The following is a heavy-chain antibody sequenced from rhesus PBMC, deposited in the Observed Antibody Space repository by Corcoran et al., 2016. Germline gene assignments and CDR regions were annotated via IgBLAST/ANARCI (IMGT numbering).Heavy chain of an antibody. CDR1: GASISSNY. J-gene: IGHJ4*01. D-gene: IGHD6-25*01. V-gene: IGHV4-147*01. Sequence: QVQLQESGPGLVKPSETLPLTCAVSGASISSNYWSWIRQPPGKGLEWIGYIYGDSGSTSYNPSLKSRVTISKDTSKNQFSLKLSSVTAADTAVYYCASHSSGSWRLDYWGQGVLVTVSS. CDR3: ASHSSGSWRLDY. CDR2: IYGDSGST.